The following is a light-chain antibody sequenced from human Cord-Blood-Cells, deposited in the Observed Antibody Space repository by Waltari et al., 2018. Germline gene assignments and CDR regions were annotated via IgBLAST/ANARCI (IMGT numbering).Light chain of an antibody. CDR1: SSNIGSNT. CDR3: AAWDDSLNGPV. Sequence: QSVLTQPPSASGTPGQRVTISCSGSSSNIGSNTVNWYQQLPGTAPKLLIHRNNQRPAGVPDRFSGSKSGTSASLASSGLQAEDEADYYCAAWDDSLNGPVFGGGTKLTVL. J-gene: IGLJ3*02. CDR2: RNN. V-gene: IGLV1-44*01.